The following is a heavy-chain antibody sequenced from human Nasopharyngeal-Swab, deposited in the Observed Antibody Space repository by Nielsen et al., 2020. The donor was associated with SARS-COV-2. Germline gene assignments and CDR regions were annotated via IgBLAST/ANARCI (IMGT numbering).Heavy chain of an antibody. V-gene: IGHV4-34*01. J-gene: IGHJ4*02. Sequence: SETLSLTCAVYGGSFTDYYWGWIRQPPGKGLEWIGTTSYSGSTYYNPSLRSRVTISVDTSKNQFSLKLNSVTAADTAVYYCARDWGVAARPDYWGQGTLVTVSS. CDR2: TSYSGST. CDR1: GGSFTDYY. CDR3: ARDWGVAARPDY. D-gene: IGHD6-6*01.